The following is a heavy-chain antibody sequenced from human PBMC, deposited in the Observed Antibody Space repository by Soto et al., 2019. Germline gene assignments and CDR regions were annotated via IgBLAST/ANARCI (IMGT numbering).Heavy chain of an antibody. CDR2: VKSVAHGGTT. V-gene: IGHV3-15*07. CDR3: TTDACSSVILVRLDY. Sequence: LEWVGRVKSVAHGGTTDFAESVKGRFVISRDDSNNMVYLQMNSLRIEGTAVYFCTTDACSSVILVRLDYWRHGSLVTVFS. D-gene: IGHD2-2*01. J-gene: IGHJ4*01.